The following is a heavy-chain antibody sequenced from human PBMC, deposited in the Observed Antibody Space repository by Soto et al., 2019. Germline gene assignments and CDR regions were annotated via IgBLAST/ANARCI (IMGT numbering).Heavy chain of an antibody. D-gene: IGHD3-9*01. CDR2: INPSGGST. Sequence: QVQLVQSGAEVKKPGASVKISCKSSGYTFTSYYMHWVRQAPGQGLEWMGMINPSGGSTNYAQRFQGRVTMTRDTSTCTVYMDLSDLRSEDTAVYYCARVFCTTTTCLGGDFWGQGTLVTVSS. CDR3: ARVFCTTTTCLGGDF. CDR1: GYTFTSYY. J-gene: IGHJ4*02. V-gene: IGHV1-46*01.